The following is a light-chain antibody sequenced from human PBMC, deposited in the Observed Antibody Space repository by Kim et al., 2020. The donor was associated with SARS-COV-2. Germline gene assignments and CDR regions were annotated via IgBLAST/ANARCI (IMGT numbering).Light chain of an antibody. V-gene: IGLV1-47*01. J-gene: IGLJ3*02. CDR2: KKN. Sequence: QRVTISCSGRSANVRSNYVNWYQQVPGTAPKLLIYKKNQRPSEVPDRFSGSKSGTSDSLAISGLRSEDEADYYCAAWDDSLSGHWVFGGGTKVTVL. CDR3: AAWDDSLSGHWV. CDR1: SANVRSNY.